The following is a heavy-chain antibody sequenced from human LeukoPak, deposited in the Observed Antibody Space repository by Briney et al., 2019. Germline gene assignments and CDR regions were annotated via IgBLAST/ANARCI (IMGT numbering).Heavy chain of an antibody. CDR2: FNPNSGGT. CDR1: GYTLTDYY. J-gene: IGHJ4*02. V-gene: IGHV1-2*02. CDR3: ARGYAYFDY. Sequence: ASVKVSCKASGYTLTDYYVHWVRLAPGQGLEWMGWFNPNSGGTNYAQKFQGRLTMTRDTSISTAYMELNRLTSDDTAVYYCARGYAYFDYWGQGTLVTVPS. D-gene: IGHD2-2*01.